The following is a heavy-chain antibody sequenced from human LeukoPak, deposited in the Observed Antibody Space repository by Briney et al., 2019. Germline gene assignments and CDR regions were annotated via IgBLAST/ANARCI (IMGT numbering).Heavy chain of an antibody. D-gene: IGHD3-10*01. CDR2: IDPSGGSP. J-gene: IGHJ4*02. V-gene: IGHV1-46*01. CDR1: GYTFTSYY. CDR3: ARASAYGNFDH. Sequence: ASVKVSCKASGYTFTSYYMHWVRQAPGQGLEWMGIIDPSGGSPVYAQKFQGRVAMTRDTSTSTVYMGLSSLRSEDTAVYYCARASAYGNFDHWGQGTLVTVSS.